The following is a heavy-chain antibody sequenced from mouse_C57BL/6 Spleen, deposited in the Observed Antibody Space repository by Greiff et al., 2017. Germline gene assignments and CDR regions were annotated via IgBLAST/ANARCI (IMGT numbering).Heavy chain of an antibody. CDR1: GFTFSSYA. Sequence: EVKVVESGGGLVKPGGSLKLSCAASGFTFSSYAMSWVRQTPEKRLEWVATISDGGSYTYYPDNVKGRFTSSRDNAKNNLYLQMSHLKSEDTAMYYCARDPGVVATKGYFDYWGQGTTLTVSS. CDR2: ISDGGSYT. V-gene: IGHV5-4*01. CDR3: ARDPGVVATKGYFDY. D-gene: IGHD1-1*01. J-gene: IGHJ2*01.